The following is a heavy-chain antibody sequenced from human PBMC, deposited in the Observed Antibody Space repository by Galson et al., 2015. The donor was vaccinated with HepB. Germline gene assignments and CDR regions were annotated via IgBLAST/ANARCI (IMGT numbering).Heavy chain of an antibody. D-gene: IGHD3/OR15-3a*01. CDR2: INPSGGST. V-gene: IGHV1-46*03. J-gene: IGHJ5*02. CDR3: ARSVGLRAWFDP. CDR1: GYTFTSYY. Sequence: SCKASGYTFTSYYMHWVRQAPGQGLEWMGIINPSGGSTSYAQKFQGRVTMTRDTSTSTVYMELSSLRSEDTAVYYCARSVGLRAWFDPWGQGTLVTVSS.